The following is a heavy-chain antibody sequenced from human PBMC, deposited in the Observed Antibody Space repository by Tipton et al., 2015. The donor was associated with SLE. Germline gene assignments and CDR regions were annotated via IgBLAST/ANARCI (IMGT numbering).Heavy chain of an antibody. D-gene: IGHD1-26*01. V-gene: IGHV1-18*01. J-gene: IGHJ4*02. CDR1: GYTFTSYG. Sequence: QLVQSGGEVKKPGASVKVSCRASGYTFTSYGISWVRQAPGQGLEWMGWISGYNGNTNYAQKLQGRVTMTTDTSTSTAYMELRSLRSDDTAVYYCARDPRLGATYYFDYWGQGTLVTVSS. CDR3: ARDPRLGATYYFDY. CDR2: ISGYNGNT.